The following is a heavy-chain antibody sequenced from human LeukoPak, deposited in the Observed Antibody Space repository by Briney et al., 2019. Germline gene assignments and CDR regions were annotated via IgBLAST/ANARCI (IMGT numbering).Heavy chain of an antibody. CDR2: INPNSCGT. J-gene: IGHJ3*02. CDR1: GYTFTGYY. D-gene: IGHD3-22*01. Sequence: ASVKVSCKASGYTFTGYYMHGVRPAPGQGLEWMGWINPNSCGTNYAQKFQGRVTMARDTSISTAYMELSRLRFDDTAVYYCAREYYYDSSGYTPGAFDIWGQGTTVTVSS. CDR3: AREYYYDSSGYTPGAFDI. V-gene: IGHV1-2*02.